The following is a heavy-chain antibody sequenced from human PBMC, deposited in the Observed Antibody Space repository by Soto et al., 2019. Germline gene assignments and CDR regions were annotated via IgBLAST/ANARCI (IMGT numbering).Heavy chain of an antibody. D-gene: IGHD3-22*01. CDR1: GYSFTSYW. CDR3: ARQFGVVSAITSQPTPFYGMDV. J-gene: IGHJ6*02. CDR2: IYPGDSDT. V-gene: IGHV5-51*01. Sequence: PGESLKISCKGSGYSFTSYWIGWVRQMPGKGLEWMGIIYPGDSDTRYSPSFQGQVTISADKSISTAYLQWSSLKASDTAMYYCARQFGVVSAITSQPTPFYGMDVWGQGTTVTVSS.